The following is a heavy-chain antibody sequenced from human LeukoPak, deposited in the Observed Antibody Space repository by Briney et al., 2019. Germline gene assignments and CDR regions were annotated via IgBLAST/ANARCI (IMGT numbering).Heavy chain of an antibody. CDR2: IGHDGNYK. V-gene: IGHV3-30*02. CDR3: AKDLSFSYDV. D-gene: IGHD2/OR15-2a*01. Sequence: GGSLRLSCIVSGSTINTYGFHWFRQAPGKGPEWLAFIGHDGNYKHYGDSVRGRFTISRDNSKNTVYLEMDSLRADDTALYRCAKDLSFSYDVWGQGTKVTVSS. CDR1: GSTINTYG. J-gene: IGHJ3*01.